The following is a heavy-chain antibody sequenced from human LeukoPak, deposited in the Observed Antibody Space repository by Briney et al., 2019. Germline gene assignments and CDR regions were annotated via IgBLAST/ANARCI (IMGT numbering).Heavy chain of an antibody. CDR1: GGSISSGGYY. V-gene: IGHV4-31*03. Sequence: PSQTLSLTCTVSGGSISSGGYYWSWIRQHPGKGLEWIGYIYYSGSTYYNPSLKSRVTISVDTSKNQFSLKLSSVTAADTAVYYCARGGGGNTENLGYWGQGTLVTVSS. D-gene: IGHD4-23*01. CDR2: IYYSGST. J-gene: IGHJ4*02. CDR3: ARGGGGNTENLGY.